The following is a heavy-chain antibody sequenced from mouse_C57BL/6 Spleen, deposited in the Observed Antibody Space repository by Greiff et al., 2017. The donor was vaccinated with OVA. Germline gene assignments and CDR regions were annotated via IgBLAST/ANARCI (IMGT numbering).Heavy chain of an antibody. CDR2: IDPSDSYT. V-gene: IGHV1-50*01. CDR3: ARRGYSNYEGAY. D-gene: IGHD2-5*01. CDR1: GYTFTSYW. J-gene: IGHJ3*01. Sequence: VQLQQPGAELVKPGASVKLSCKASGYTFTSYWMQWVKQRPGQGLEWIGEIDPSDSYTNYNQKFKGKATLTVDTSSSTAYMQLSSLTSEDSAVYYCARRGYSNYEGAYWGQGTLVTVSA.